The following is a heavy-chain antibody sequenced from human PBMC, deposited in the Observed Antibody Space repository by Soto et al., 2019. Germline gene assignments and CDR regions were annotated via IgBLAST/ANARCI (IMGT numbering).Heavy chain of an antibody. Sequence: PSETLSLTCTLSGVSITSGAYYWTWVRQHPGKGLEWIGYIYYNGNTYFSPSLKSRLTISIDTSKNQFSLKLSSVTAADTAMYYWARARLRAVYDFELWGQGTMVTVS. J-gene: IGHJ3*01. CDR2: IYYNGNT. CDR3: ARARLRAVYDFEL. V-gene: IGHV4-31*03. D-gene: IGHD4-17*01. CDR1: GVSITSGAYY.